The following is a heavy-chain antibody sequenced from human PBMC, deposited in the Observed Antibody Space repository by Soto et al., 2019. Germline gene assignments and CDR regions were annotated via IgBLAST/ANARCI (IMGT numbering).Heavy chain of an antibody. CDR2: ITTSGDAT. CDR1: GWTFNGHD. CDR3: ARDRGGGFDY. Sequence: GSLRLSGAGSGWTFNGHDMSWVRQAPGKGLEWVSAITTSGDATYYADSVRGRFTFSRDNSKNTLYLQMSSLAAEDTAVYYCARDRGGGFDYWGQGTQVTVSS. J-gene: IGHJ4*02. V-gene: IGHV3-23*01. D-gene: IGHD2-15*01.